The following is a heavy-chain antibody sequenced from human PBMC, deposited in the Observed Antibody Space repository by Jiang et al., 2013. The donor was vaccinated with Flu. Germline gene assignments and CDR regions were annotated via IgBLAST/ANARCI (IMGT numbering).Heavy chain of an antibody. J-gene: IGHJ5*02. CDR3: ARVELVGAEGNWFDP. V-gene: IGHV4-4*02. CDR2: IYHSGST. CDR1: GGSISSSNW. D-gene: IGHD1-26*01. Sequence: GPGLVKPSGTLSLTCAVSGGSISSSNWWSWVRQPPGKGLEWIGEIYHSGSTNYNPSLKSRVTISVDKSNNQFSLKLSSVTAADTAVYYCARVELVGAEGNWFDPWGQGTLVTVSS.